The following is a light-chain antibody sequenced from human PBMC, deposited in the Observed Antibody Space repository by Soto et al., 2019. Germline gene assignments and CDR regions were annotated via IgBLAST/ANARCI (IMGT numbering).Light chain of an antibody. CDR1: QSVSSN. CDR2: GAS. V-gene: IGKV3-15*01. J-gene: IGKJ4*01. CDR3: QQRIYWPPLT. Sequence: EIVMTQSPATLSVSPGERATLSCRASQSVSSNLAWYQQKPGQAPRLLIYGASTRATGIPARFSGSGSGTEFTLTISSLQSEDFAIYYCQQRIYWPPLTFGGGTKVEIK.